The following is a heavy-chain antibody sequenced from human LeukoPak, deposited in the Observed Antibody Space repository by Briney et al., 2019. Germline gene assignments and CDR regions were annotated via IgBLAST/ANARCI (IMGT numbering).Heavy chain of an antibody. Sequence: GGSLRLSCAASGFTFSMYWMHWVRQTPGKGLVWVSRIKSDGGDIIYADPVKGRFTISRDNAQNTLFLQMNSLRAEDTAVYYCTRDLDYRGYSNFDHWGQGTLVTVSS. CDR1: GFTFSMYW. D-gene: IGHD4-23*01. V-gene: IGHV3-74*01. CDR2: IKSDGGDI. J-gene: IGHJ4*02. CDR3: TRDLDYRGYSNFDH.